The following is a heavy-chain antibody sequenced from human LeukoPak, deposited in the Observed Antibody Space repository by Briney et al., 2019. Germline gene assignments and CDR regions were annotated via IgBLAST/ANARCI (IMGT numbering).Heavy chain of an antibody. CDR2: IWYVGSNK. J-gene: IGHJ6*02. Sequence: GGSLRLSCAASGFTFSSYGMHCVRQAPGKGLERGAVIWYVGSNKYYADSVKVRFTISRDNSKNTLYLQMNSLTAEDTAVYYCARDHSSSDGMDVWGQGTTVTVSS. D-gene: IGHD6-6*01. V-gene: IGHV3-33*01. CDR3: ARDHSSSDGMDV. CDR1: GFTFSSYG.